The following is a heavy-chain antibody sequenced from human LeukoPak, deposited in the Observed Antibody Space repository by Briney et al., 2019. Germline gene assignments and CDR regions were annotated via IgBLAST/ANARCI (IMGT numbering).Heavy chain of an antibody. CDR1: GFTFSTFP. D-gene: IGHD3-10*01. CDR2: IGAGGGST. V-gene: IGHV3-23*01. CDR3: AKVYGSRGY. Sequence: PGGSLRLSCAASGFTFSTFPMSWVRQAPGKGLEWVSGIGAGGGSTYYADSVKGRFTISRDNSENTLYLQMNSLRAEDTAIYYCAKVYGSRGYWGQGTLVTVSS. J-gene: IGHJ4*02.